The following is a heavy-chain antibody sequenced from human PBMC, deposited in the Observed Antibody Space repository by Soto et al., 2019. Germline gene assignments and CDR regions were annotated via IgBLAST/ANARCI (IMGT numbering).Heavy chain of an antibody. J-gene: IGHJ6*02. Sequence: PSETLSLTCTVSGGSISSGGYYWSWILHHPGKGLEWIGYIYYSGSTYYNPSLKSRVTISVDTSKNQFSLKLSSVTAADTAVYYCARDYGGNSMNYYYGMDVWGQGTTVTVSS. D-gene: IGHD4-17*01. CDR3: ARDYGGNSMNYYYGMDV. V-gene: IGHV4-31*03. CDR1: GGSISSGGYY. CDR2: IYYSGST.